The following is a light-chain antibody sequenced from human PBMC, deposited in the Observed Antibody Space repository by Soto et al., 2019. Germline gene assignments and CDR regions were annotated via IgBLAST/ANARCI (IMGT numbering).Light chain of an antibody. J-gene: IGKJ2*01. CDR2: DAS. CDR3: QHRAIWPYT. CDR1: RTVFNF. V-gene: IGKV3-11*01. Sequence: EIALTQSPATLSLSPGERATLSCRANRTVFNFLIWYQQKPGQAPRLLIYDASNRATDIPARCSGTGSGTDFRLTISSLAPEDFALYFCQHRAIWPYTFGPGTKLEIK.